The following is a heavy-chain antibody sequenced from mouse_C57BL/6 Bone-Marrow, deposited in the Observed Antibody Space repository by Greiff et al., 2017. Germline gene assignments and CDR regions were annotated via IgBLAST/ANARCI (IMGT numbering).Heavy chain of an antibody. CDR2: IDPSDSYT. CDR1: GYTFTSYW. Sequence: QVQLQQPGAELVRPGTSVKLSCKASGYTFTSYWMHWVKQRPGQGLEWIGVIDPSDSYTNYNQKFKGKATLTVDTSSSTAYMQLSSLTSEDSAVYYCAKTFYYDYDGGYFVVWGTGTTVTVSS. CDR3: AKTFYYDYDGGYFVV. J-gene: IGHJ1*03. V-gene: IGHV1-59*01. D-gene: IGHD2-4*01.